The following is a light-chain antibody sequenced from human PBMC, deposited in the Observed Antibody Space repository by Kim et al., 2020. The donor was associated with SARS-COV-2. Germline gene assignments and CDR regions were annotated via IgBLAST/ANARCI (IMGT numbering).Light chain of an antibody. CDR1: QSVLSSSNNRNY. CDR3: KHYYTTPHT. J-gene: IGKJ1*01. CDR2: WAS. Sequence: DIVMTQSPDSLAVSLGERATINCKSSQSVLSSSNNRNYLTWYQQKPGQPPKLLIYWASTRESGVPDRFSGSGSGTDFTLTISSLQAEDVAVYYCKHYYTTPHTFGQGTKVDIK. V-gene: IGKV4-1*01.